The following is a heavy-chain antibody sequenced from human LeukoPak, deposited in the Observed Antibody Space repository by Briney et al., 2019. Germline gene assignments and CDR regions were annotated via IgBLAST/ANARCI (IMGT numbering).Heavy chain of an antibody. CDR3: ARGAVAGTPPVDY. Sequence: GGSLRLSCAASGSTFSSHEMNWVRQAPGKGLEWLSYISGSGDTMYYADSVRGRFTISRDNAKNSLYLQMNSLRTEDSALYSCARGAVAGTPPVDYWGPGTLVTVSS. CDR2: ISGSGDTM. CDR1: GSTFSSHE. D-gene: IGHD6-19*01. V-gene: IGHV3-48*03. J-gene: IGHJ4*02.